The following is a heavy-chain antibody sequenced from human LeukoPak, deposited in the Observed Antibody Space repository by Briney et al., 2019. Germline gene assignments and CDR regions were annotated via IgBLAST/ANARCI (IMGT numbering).Heavy chain of an antibody. CDR1: GFPFNSCP. Sequence: GGSVRLPCAASGFPFNSCPMTWVRQSRGKALEWVSDISDSGDTMLYGDSVKGRCTIPRDDSKNTLYLQMNSLRAEDTAVYYCAKVGADTIFGVVSDFDYWGQGTLVTVSS. CDR3: AKVGADTIFGVVSDFDY. CDR2: ISDSGDTM. J-gene: IGHJ4*02. V-gene: IGHV3-23*01. D-gene: IGHD3-3*01.